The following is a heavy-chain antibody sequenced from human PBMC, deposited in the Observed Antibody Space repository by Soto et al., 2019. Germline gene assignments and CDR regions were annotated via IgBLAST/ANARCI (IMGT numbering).Heavy chain of an antibody. CDR3: AKDLGYSYCFPGGFDY. J-gene: IGHJ4*02. Sequence: EVQLLESGGGLVQPGGSLRLSCAASGFTFSSYAMSWVRQAPGKGLEWVSAISGSGGSTYYADSVKGRFTISRDNSKNTLYLQMNSLRAEDTAVYYCAKDLGYSYCFPGGFDYWGQGTLVTVSS. CDR2: ISGSGGST. CDR1: GFTFSSYA. V-gene: IGHV3-23*01. D-gene: IGHD5-18*01.